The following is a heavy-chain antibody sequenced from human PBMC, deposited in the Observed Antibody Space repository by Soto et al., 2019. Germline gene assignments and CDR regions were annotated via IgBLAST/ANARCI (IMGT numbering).Heavy chain of an antibody. D-gene: IGHD6-13*01. CDR3: AKASIAAAGYPDYDYGMDV. CDR2: ISGSGGST. CDR1: GFTFSSYA. J-gene: IGHJ6*02. Sequence: GGSLRLSCAASGFTFSSYAMSWVRQAPGKGLEWVSAISGSGGSTYYADSVKGRFTISRDNSKNTLYLQMNSLRAEDTAVYYCAKASIAAAGYPDYDYGMDVWGQGTTVTVSS. V-gene: IGHV3-23*01.